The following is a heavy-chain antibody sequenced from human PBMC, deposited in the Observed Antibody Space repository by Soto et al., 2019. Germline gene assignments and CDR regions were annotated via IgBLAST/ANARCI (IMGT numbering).Heavy chain of an antibody. V-gene: IGHV4-31*03. CDR2: IYYSVST. CDR1: GSPICSVGSY. Sequence: SETMSLTCTVSGSPICSVGSYWSWIRQHPGKGLEWIGYIYYSVSTYYNPSLKSRVTIPVDTSKNQFSLKLSSVTAADTAVYYCARSVFPWGQGTLVTVSS. CDR3: ARSVFP. J-gene: IGHJ5*02.